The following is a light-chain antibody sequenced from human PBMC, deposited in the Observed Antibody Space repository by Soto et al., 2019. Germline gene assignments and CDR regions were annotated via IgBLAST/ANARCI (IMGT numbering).Light chain of an antibody. CDR2: DAS. V-gene: IGKV3D-15*02. CDR3: QQSGSSPLP. J-gene: IGKJ4*01. Sequence: EIMMEQSAAALSVYPRERATLSCRASESVSSKLVWYQQKPGQAPRLLIHDASTRATGIPARFSGSGSGTEFILTISSVESEDFAIYYCQQSGSSPLPSGGGSKVDIK. CDR1: ESVSSK.